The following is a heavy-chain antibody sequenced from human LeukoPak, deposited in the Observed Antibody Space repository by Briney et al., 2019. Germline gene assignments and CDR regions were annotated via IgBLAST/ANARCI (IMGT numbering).Heavy chain of an antibody. V-gene: IGHV3-74*01. Sequence: GGSPRLSCAASGFTFSSYLMHWVRQAPGKGLVWVSLINSDGSTTRYADSVKGRFTISRDNAKNTLYLQMNSLRAEDTAVYYCARDLTGSIDYWGQGTLVTVSS. J-gene: IGHJ4*02. CDR3: ARDLTGSIDY. CDR2: INSDGSTT. CDR1: GFTFSSYL. D-gene: IGHD3-9*01.